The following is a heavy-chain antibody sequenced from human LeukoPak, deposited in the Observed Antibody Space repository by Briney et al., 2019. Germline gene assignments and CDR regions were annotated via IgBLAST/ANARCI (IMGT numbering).Heavy chain of an antibody. J-gene: IGHJ3*02. CDR2: IWYDGSNK. D-gene: IGHD3-9*01. Sequence: GRSLRLSCAASGFTFTSYCMHWVRQAPGKGLEWVAIIWYDGSNKFYSDSVKGRFTISRDNSKNTVYLQMNSLRAEDTAVYYCARQGDILTGAFDIWGQGTMVTV. V-gene: IGHV3-33*01. CDR1: GFTFTSYC. CDR3: ARQGDILTGAFDI.